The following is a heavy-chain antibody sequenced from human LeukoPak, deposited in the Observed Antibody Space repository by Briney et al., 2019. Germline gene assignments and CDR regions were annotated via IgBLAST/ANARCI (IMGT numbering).Heavy chain of an antibody. D-gene: IGHD3-10*02. CDR3: ARSMLPWTNEDY. CDR1: GFTFSSYA. CDR2: ISYDGSNK. V-gene: IGHV3-30-3*01. Sequence: GGSLRLSCAASGFTFSSYAMHWVRQAPGKGLEWVAVISYDGSNKYYADSVKGRFTISRDNSKNTLYLQMNSLRAEDTAMYYCARSMLPWTNEDYWGQGTLVTVSS. J-gene: IGHJ4*02.